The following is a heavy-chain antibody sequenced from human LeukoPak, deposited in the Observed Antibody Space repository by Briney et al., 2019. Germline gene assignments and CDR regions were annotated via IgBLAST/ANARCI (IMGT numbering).Heavy chain of an antibody. V-gene: IGHV3-23*01. CDR1: GFTFSSYA. D-gene: IGHD3-10*01. Sequence: GGSLRLSCAASGFTFSSYAMNWVRQVPGKGLEWVSTISGSGGSKHYADSVEGRFTISRDNSKNTVYLQMNSLRAEDTAIYYCAKLTSASGAYGVDVWGQGTTVTVSS. CDR2: ISGSGGSK. CDR3: AKLTSASGAYGVDV. J-gene: IGHJ6*02.